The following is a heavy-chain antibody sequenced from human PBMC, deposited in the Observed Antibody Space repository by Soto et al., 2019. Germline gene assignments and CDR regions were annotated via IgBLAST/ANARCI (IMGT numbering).Heavy chain of an antibody. CDR3: VRQGIDYLHGLVDV. CDR2: VYYTGDT. CDR1: SGPDRSHN. J-gene: IGHJ6*02. Sequence: QVQLQQSGPRLVKPSETLSLTCTVSSGPDRSHNWGWIRQPPGRGLEWIGNVYYTGDTAYNPSLRSRASIAADTSTSDISLTLSSVTAADPAVYYCVRQGIDYLHGLVDVWGQGTTVSVSS. V-gene: IGHV4-59*08. D-gene: IGHD4-17*01.